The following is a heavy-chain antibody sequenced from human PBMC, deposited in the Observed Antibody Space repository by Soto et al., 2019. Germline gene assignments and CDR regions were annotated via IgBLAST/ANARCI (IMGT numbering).Heavy chain of an antibody. CDR1: GGSFSGSF. V-gene: IGHV4-34*01. J-gene: IGHJ4*02. Sequence: ASETLSLTCTVSGGSFSGSFWTWIRQPPGKGLEWLAEINHSGITNYNPSVESRVSMSVDTSKNQFSLRLYSVTAADTAVYYCVRGPYNYNSRYFDYWGQGTLVTVSS. CDR3: VRGPYNYNSRYFDY. D-gene: IGHD1-1*01. CDR2: INHSGIT.